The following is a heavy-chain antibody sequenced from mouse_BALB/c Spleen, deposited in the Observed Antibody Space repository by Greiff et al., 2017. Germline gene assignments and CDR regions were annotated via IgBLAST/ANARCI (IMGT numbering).Heavy chain of an antibody. V-gene: IGHV1-69*02. D-gene: IGHD2-12*01. Sequence: QVQLKQPGAELVKPGASVKLSCKASGYTFTSYWMHWVKQRPGQGLEWIGEIDPSDSYTNYNQKFKGKATLTVDKSSSTAYMQLSSLTSEDSAVYYCARSGSYDDAMDYWGQGTSVTVSS. J-gene: IGHJ4*01. CDR2: IDPSDSYT. CDR3: ARSGSYDDAMDY. CDR1: GYTFTSYW.